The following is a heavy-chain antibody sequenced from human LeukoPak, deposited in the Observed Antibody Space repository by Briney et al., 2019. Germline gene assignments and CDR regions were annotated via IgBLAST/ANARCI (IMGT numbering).Heavy chain of an antibody. J-gene: IGHJ4*02. Sequence: GGSLRLSCAASGFSFSTYAMTWVRQAPEKGLQWVSTISTSGRATYYADSVEGRFTISRDNSKNTLYLQMNSLRADDTAVYYCAKARGSSVYEQFDYWGQGTQVTVSP. CDR1: GFSFSTYA. CDR3: AKARGSSVYEQFDY. CDR2: ISTSGRAT. V-gene: IGHV3-23*01. D-gene: IGHD5/OR15-5a*01.